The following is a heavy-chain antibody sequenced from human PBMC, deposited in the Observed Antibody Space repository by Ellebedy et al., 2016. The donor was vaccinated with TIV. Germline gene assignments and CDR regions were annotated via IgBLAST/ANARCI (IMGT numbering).Heavy chain of an antibody. CDR1: GYTFTSYA. CDR3: ARGAAAGFFWYFDL. J-gene: IGHJ2*01. V-gene: IGHV7-4-1*02. CDR2: INTNTGNP. D-gene: IGHD6-13*01. Sequence: AASVKVSCKASGYTFTSYAMNWVRQAPGQGLAWMGWINTNTGNPTYAQGFTGRFVFSLDTSVSTAYLQISSLKAEDTAVYYCARGAAAGFFWYFDLWGRGTLVTVSS.